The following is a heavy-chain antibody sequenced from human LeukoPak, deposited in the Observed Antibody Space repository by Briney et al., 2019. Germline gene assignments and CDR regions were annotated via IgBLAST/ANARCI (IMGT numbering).Heavy chain of an antibody. V-gene: IGHV3-48*01. D-gene: IGHD6-13*01. CDR3: AKAYSSSWYTIDY. J-gene: IGHJ4*02. CDR1: GFTFSSYS. CDR2: ISSSSSTI. Sequence: GGSLRLSCAASGFTFSSYSMNWVRQAPGKGLEWVSYISSSSSTIYYADSVKGRFTISRDNSKNTLYLQMNSLRPEDTAMYYCAKAYSSSWYTIDYWGQGTLVTVSS.